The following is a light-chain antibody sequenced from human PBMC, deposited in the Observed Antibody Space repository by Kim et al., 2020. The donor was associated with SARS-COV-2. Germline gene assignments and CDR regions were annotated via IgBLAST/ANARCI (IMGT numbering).Light chain of an antibody. J-gene: IGLJ3*02. CDR2: GVD. V-gene: IGLV2-14*03. CDR1: SSVIGRFDF. CDR3: CSYTSIYSWV. Sequence: GPSITISCDGTSSVIGRFDFVSWYQQHPGYPPTLIIYGVDKRPSGVSYRFSGSKSGNAASLTISGLQAGDEADYYCCSYTSIYSWVFGGGTQLTVL.